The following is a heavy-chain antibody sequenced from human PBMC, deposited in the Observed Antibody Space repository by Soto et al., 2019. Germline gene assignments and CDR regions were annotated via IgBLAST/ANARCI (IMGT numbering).Heavy chain of an antibody. D-gene: IGHD4-17*01. CDR2: IYSSGST. CDR3: VRYHGARVYFDY. Sequence: PSETLSLTCTASGGSMSTYYWNWMRQAPGQGLEWIGYIYSSGSTYYNPSLKSRVTISIDTSMNQFSLNLNSVTAADTAVYFCVRYHGARVYFDYWGQGSLVTVSS. CDR1: GGSMSTYY. J-gene: IGHJ4*02. V-gene: IGHV4-59*08.